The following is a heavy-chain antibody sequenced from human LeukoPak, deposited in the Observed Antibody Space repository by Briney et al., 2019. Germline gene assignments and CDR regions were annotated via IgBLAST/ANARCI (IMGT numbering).Heavy chain of an antibody. J-gene: IGHJ4*02. D-gene: IGHD2-15*01. V-gene: IGHV3-43*01. CDR1: GGSISSYY. CDR3: TGSNY. Sequence: QPSETLSLTCTVSGGSISSYYWSWIRQPAGKGLEWVSLISWDGGSTYYADSVKGRFTISRDNSKNSLYLQMNSLRTEDTALYYCTGSNYWGQGTLVTVSS. CDR2: ISWDGGST.